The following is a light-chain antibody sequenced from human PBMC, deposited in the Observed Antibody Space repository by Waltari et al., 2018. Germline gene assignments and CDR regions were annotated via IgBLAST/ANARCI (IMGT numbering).Light chain of an antibody. CDR2: SAS. CDR3: QQAYNFPLT. V-gene: IGKV1-12*01. CDR1: QCVTTW. Sequence: DIQMTQSPSSVSASVGDRVTITCRASQCVTTWLAWYQQKPGKAPKLLIYSASSLESGVPSRFIGSGSGTDFTLTISSLQPEDFATYYCQQAYNFPLTFCGGTKVEIK. J-gene: IGKJ4*01.